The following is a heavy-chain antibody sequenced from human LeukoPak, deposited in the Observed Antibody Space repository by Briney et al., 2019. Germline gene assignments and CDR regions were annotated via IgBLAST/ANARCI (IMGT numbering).Heavy chain of an antibody. CDR3: ARDPRWLTPDCTSTSCYENYFDP. V-gene: IGHV4-38-2*02. D-gene: IGHD2-2*01. Sequence: SETLSLTCGVSGYSISSGYQWAWIRPSPGKGLGWIGSIYHSGSAHYNPSLKSRVTISVETSKNQFSLNMYSVTAADTAVYYCARDPRWLTPDCTSTSCYENYFDPWGQGTLVTVSS. CDR1: GYSISSGYQ. J-gene: IGHJ5*02. CDR2: IYHSGSA.